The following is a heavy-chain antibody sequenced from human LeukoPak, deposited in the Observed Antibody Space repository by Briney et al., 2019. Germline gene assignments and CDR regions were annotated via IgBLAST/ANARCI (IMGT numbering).Heavy chain of an antibody. V-gene: IGHV1-2*02. CDR1: GYTFTGYY. CDR3: ARDRSPMIVPDDAFDI. Sequence: ASVKVSCTASGYTFTGYYMHWVRQAPGQGLEWLGWINPNSGGTNYAKKFQGRVTMTRDTSISTAYMELSRLRSDDTAVYYCARDRSPMIVPDDAFDIWGQGTMVTVSS. D-gene: IGHD3-22*01. CDR2: INPNSGGT. J-gene: IGHJ3*02.